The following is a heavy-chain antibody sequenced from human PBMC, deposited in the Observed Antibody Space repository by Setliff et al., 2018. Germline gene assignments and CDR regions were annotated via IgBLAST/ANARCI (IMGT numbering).Heavy chain of an antibody. CDR1: GFTFDNYW. CDR3: TTDWEVPTSEVTYYYMGV. D-gene: IGHD1-26*01. CDR2: INQDGSEK. Sequence: GGSLRLSCVASGFTFDNYWMGWVRQPPGKGLEWVASINQDGSEKYYVASVKGRFTISRDNAKNSLYLQMNSLKTEDTAVYYCTTDWEVPTSEVTYYYMGVWGKGTTVTVSS. J-gene: IGHJ6*03. V-gene: IGHV3-7*03.